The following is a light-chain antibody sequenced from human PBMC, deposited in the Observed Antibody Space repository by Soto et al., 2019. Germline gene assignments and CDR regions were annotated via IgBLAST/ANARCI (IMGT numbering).Light chain of an antibody. J-gene: IGLJ1*01. CDR1: SSYVGGYNY. Sequence: QSALTQPASVSGSPGQSITISCTGTSSYVGGYNYVSWYQQHPGKAPKLMIYDVSNRPSEVSNRFTGSKSGNTASLTISGLQAEDEADYNCSSYKSSSTPDVFGTGTKLRVL. CDR2: DVS. CDR3: SSYKSSSTPDV. V-gene: IGLV2-14*01.